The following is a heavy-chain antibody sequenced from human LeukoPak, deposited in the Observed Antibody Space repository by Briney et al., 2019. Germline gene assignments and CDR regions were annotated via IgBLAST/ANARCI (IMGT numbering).Heavy chain of an antibody. CDR3: AKAGFYYGSGNMSPLGIGYFTMDV. V-gene: IGHV3-23*01. J-gene: IGHJ6*02. Sequence: PGGSLRLSCATSGFTFGSFTMSWVRQAPGRSLEWVSAIRGTDTNTYYADSVRGRFTISRDNSNNTLFLQMNGLRAEDTAVYYCAKAGFYYGSGNMSPLGIGYFTMDVWGQGTTVTVSS. D-gene: IGHD3-10*01. CDR1: GFTFGSFT. CDR2: IRGTDTNT.